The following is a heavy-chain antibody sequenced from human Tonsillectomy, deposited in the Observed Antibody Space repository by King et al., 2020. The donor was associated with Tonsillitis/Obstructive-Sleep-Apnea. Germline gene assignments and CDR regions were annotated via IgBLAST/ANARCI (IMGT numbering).Heavy chain of an antibody. Sequence: TLKESGPTLVKPTQTLTLTCTFSGFSLSTSGVGVGWIRQPPGKALEWLALIYCDDDKRYSPSLNGRLTITKDTSKNQVVLTMTNMDPVDTATYYCAHRPGNHYYYAFDYWGQGTLVTVSS. CDR2: IYCDDDK. CDR1: GFSLSTSGVG. V-gene: IGHV2-5*02. CDR3: AHRPGNHYYYAFDY. J-gene: IGHJ4*02. D-gene: IGHD3-10*01.